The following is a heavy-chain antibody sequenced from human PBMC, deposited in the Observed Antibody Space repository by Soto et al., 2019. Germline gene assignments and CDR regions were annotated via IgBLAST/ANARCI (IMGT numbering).Heavy chain of an antibody. D-gene: IGHD3-9*01. J-gene: IGHJ1*01. V-gene: IGHV3-23*01. CDR2: ISGGGGST. CDR3: AKEGYILSGYTEYFQH. CDR1: GFTFSSYA. Sequence: GGSLRLSCAASGFTFSSYAMSWVRQAPGKGLECVSSISGGGGSTYYADSVKGRFTISRDNSKNTLYLQMNSLRAEDTAVYYCAKEGYILSGYTEYFQHWGQGILVNVSS.